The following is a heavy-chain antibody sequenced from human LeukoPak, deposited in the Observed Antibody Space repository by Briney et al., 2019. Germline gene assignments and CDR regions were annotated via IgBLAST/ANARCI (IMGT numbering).Heavy chain of an antibody. CDR1: GFTFSSYA. Sequence: PGGSLRLSCAASGFTFSSYAMSWVRQAPGKGLEWVAVIWYDGSNKYYADSVKGRFTISRDNSKNTLYLQMNSLRAEDTAVYYCARDRVQWFGKSIDYWGQGTLVTVSS. CDR3: ARDRVQWFGKSIDY. D-gene: IGHD3-10*01. CDR2: IWYDGSNK. V-gene: IGHV3-33*08. J-gene: IGHJ4*02.